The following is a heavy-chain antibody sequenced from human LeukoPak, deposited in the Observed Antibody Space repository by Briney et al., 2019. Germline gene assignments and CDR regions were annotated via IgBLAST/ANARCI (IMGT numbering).Heavy chain of an antibody. Sequence: GRSLRLSCAASGFTFDDYAMHWVRQDPGKSLEWVSGISWNSGSIGYADSVKGRFTISRDNAKNSLYLQMNSLRAEDMALYYCAKGDAPSLQGGVDYWGQGTLVTVSS. J-gene: IGHJ4*02. CDR2: ISWNSGSI. V-gene: IGHV3-9*03. D-gene: IGHD3-16*01. CDR3: AKGDAPSLQGGVDY. CDR1: GFTFDDYA.